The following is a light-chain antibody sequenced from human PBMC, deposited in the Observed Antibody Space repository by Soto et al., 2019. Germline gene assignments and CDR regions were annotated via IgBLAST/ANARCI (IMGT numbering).Light chain of an antibody. CDR1: QSISSSY. V-gene: IGKV3-20*01. CDR2: ETS. CDR3: QQYGISPPLT. J-gene: IGKJ4*01. Sequence: EIVLTQSPGTLSLSPGERATLSCRASQSISSSYLAWYQQKPGQAPRLLIYETSSRATGIPDRFSGSGSGTDFTLTVSRLEPEDFAVYYCQQYGISPPLTFGGGTRVEIK.